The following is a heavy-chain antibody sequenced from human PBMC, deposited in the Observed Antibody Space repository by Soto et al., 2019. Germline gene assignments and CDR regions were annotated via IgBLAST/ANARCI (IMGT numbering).Heavy chain of an antibody. Sequence: SSETLSLTCTVSGGSISSYYWSWIRQPAGKGLEWIGRIYTSGSTNYNPSLKSRVTMSVDTSKNQFSLKLSSVTAADTAVYYCARERGYYDFWSGYYANWFDPWGQGTLVTVSS. CDR1: GGSISSYY. J-gene: IGHJ5*02. V-gene: IGHV4-4*07. CDR2: IYTSGST. CDR3: ARERGYYDFWSGYYANWFDP. D-gene: IGHD3-3*01.